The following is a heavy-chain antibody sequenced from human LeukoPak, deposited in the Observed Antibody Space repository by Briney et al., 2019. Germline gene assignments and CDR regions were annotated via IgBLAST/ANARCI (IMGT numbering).Heavy chain of an antibody. CDR3: GKTRPVSSGWYGYGY. V-gene: IGHV3-23*01. CDR1: GFTFTIHA. Sequence: RGSLRLSCAASGFTFTIHAMSWVRQAPGNGLEWVSAISGSGGRTYCADSVKGRFTIPRDNSKNTLYLQMNSLRAEDTAVYYCGKTRPVSSGWYGYGYWGQGTLVTVSS. CDR2: ISGSGGRT. J-gene: IGHJ4*02. D-gene: IGHD6-19*01.